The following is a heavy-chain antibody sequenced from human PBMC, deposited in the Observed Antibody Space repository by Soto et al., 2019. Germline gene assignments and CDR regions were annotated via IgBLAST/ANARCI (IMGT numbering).Heavy chain of an antibody. V-gene: IGHV3-30*18. Sequence: QVQLVESGGGVVQPGRSLRLSCAASGFTFSSYGMHWVRQAPGNGLEWVAVISYDGSNKYYADSVKGRFTISRDNSKNTLYLQMNRLRAEDTAVYHCAKDKRSYYGSGRGLNGYYFDYWGQGALVTVSS. J-gene: IGHJ4*02. D-gene: IGHD3-10*01. CDR1: GFTFSSYG. CDR3: AKDKRSYYGSGRGLNGYYFDY. CDR2: ISYDGSNK.